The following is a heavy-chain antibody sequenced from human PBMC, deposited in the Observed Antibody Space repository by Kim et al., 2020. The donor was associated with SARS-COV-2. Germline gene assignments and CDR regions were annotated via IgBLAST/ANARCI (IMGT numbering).Heavy chain of an antibody. V-gene: IGHV3-21*01. J-gene: IGHJ4*02. D-gene: IGHD4-4*01. CDR3: ARYDYSNSGDSTQFDY. Sequence: SVKGRFTISRDNAKNSLYLQMNSLRAEDTAVYYCARYDYSNSGDSTQFDYWGQGTLVTVSS.